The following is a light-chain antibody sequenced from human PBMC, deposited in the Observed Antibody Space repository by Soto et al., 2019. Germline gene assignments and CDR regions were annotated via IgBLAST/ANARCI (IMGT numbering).Light chain of an antibody. CDR3: QQRYNWPWT. Sequence: IQMTQSPSSLSASVGDRVTITCRASQGIRNDLGWYQQKPGKAPKLLIYKASNLKSGVPSRFSGSGSGTDFTLAISGLEPEDLAVYYCQQRYNWPWTFGQGTKVDI. CDR2: KAS. CDR1: QGIRND. V-gene: IGKV1-6*01. J-gene: IGKJ1*01.